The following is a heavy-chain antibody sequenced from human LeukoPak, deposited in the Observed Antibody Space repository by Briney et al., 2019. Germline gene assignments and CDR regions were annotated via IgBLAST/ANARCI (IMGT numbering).Heavy chain of an antibody. V-gene: IGHV3-7*01. CDR2: IKQDGSET. Sequence: GGSLRLSCAASGFTFSNYWMSWVRRAPGKGLEWVANIKQDGSETYYVDSVRGRFTISRDNAKKSLYLQMNSLRAEDTAIYYCARDFWGAYRVDYFDYWGQGTLVTVSS. D-gene: IGHD3-3*01. J-gene: IGHJ4*02. CDR3: ARDFWGAYRVDYFDY. CDR1: GFTFSNYW.